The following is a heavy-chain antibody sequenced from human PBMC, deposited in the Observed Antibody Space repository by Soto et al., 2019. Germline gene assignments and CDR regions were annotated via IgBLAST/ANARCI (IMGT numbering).Heavy chain of an antibody. CDR3: ERDYYYGMGF. Sequence: EVQLVESGGGFVQPGGSLRLSCAASGFTVSSNYMSWVRQARGEGLEWVSVIYIGGSTYYADSVKGRFTISRDNSKNTLDLKMNSMSSEETAVYYCERDYYYGMGFWGQGTTVIVSS. CDR2: IYIGGST. V-gene: IGHV3-66*01. CDR1: GFTVSSNY. J-gene: IGHJ6*02.